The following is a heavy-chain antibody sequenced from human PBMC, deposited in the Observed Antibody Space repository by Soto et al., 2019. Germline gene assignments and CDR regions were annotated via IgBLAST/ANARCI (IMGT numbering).Heavy chain of an antibody. D-gene: IGHD1-26*01. CDR1: GDTFTGYY. CDR2: INPNSGGA. Sequence: QVQLVQSGAEVKKPGASVKVSCKASGDTFTGYYIHWVRQAPGQGLEWLGWINPNSGGATYAQQFQGWVTMTTDTSFNTAYMELSRLRSDDTAVYYCARSAWAADALDIWGQGTVVTVSS. V-gene: IGHV1-2*04. CDR3: ARSAWAADALDI. J-gene: IGHJ3*02.